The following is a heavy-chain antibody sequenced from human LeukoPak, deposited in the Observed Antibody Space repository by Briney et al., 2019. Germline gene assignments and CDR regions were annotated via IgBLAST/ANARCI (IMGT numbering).Heavy chain of an antibody. D-gene: IGHD2-2*01. J-gene: IGHJ6*02. CDR3: ARDMIPAAIYYYYYGMDV. Sequence: GGSLRLSCAASGFTFSSYEMSWVRQAPGKGLEWVSYISSSGSTIYYADSVKGRFTISRDNAKNSLYLQMNSLRAEDTAVYYCARDMIPAAIYYYYYGMDVWGQGTTVTVSS. V-gene: IGHV3-48*03. CDR2: ISSSGSTI. CDR1: GFTFSSYE.